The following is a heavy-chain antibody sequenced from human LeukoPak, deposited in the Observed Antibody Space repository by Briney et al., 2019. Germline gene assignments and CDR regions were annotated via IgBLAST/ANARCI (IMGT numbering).Heavy chain of an antibody. CDR2: ISSSSSTI. J-gene: IGHJ6*03. CDR1: GFTFSSYS. V-gene: IGHV3-48*04. CDR3: ARDPYNGAYSEGYYYYYMDV. Sequence: GGSLRLSCAASGFTFSSYSMNWVRQAPGKGLEWVSYISSSSSTIYYADSVKGRFTISRDNAQNSLYLQMNSLRVEDTAIYYCARDPYNGAYSEGYYYYYMDVWGKGTTVTVSS. D-gene: IGHD1-1*01.